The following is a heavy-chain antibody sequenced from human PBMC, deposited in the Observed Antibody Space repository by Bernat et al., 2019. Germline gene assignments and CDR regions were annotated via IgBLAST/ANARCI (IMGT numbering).Heavy chain of an antibody. V-gene: IGHV1-46*01. CDR2: INPSSGTT. J-gene: IGHJ4*02. CDR3: ARGAESVAAYFDY. Sequence: QVHLVQSGAEVKKPGASVKVSCRASGYTFSTYYIHWVRQAPGQGLEWMGIINPSSGTTTYARKFQGRGTMTRDTSTSTVHMEVSSLRSDDTAVDYCARGAESVAAYFDYWGQGTLVTGSS. CDR1: GYTFSTYY. D-gene: IGHD6-19*01.